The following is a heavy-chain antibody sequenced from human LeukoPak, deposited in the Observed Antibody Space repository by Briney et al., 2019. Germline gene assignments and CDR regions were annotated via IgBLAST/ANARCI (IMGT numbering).Heavy chain of an antibody. J-gene: IGHJ5*02. V-gene: IGHV4-38-2*01. CDR3: ARCSVPAAILWFDP. CDR1: GYSISSGYY. D-gene: IGHD2-2*01. Sequence: SETLSLTCAVSGYSISSGYYWGWIRQPPGKGLEWIGSIYHSGSTYYNPSLKSRVTISLDTSKTQFSLKLSSVTAADTAVYYCARCSVPAAILWFDPWGQGTLVTVSS. CDR2: IYHSGST.